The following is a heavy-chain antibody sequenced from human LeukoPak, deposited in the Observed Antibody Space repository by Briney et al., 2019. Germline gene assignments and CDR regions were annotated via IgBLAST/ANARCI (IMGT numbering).Heavy chain of an antibody. D-gene: IGHD3-10*01. CDR1: GFTFSSYA. V-gene: IGHV3-23*01. CDR2: ISGSGGST. J-gene: IGHJ5*02. CDR3: ARDQGGSGSYYNSYWFDP. Sequence: PGGSLRLSCAASGFTFSSYAMSWVRQAPGKGLEWVSAISGSGGSTYYADSVKGRFTISRDNAKNSLYLQMNSLRAEDTAVYYCARDQGGSGSYYNSYWFDPWGQGTLVTVSS.